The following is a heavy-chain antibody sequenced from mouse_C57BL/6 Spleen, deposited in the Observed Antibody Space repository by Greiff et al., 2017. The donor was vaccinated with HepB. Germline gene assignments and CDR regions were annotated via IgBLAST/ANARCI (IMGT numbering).Heavy chain of an antibody. Sequence: QVQLQQPGAELVKPGASVKLSCKASGYTFTSYWMQWVKQRPGQGLEWIGEIDPSDSYTNYNQKFKGKATLTVDTSSSTAYMQLSSLTSEDSAVYYFSRGFITTVVAPFDYWGQGTTLTVSS. D-gene: IGHD1-1*01. J-gene: IGHJ2*01. CDR2: IDPSDSYT. CDR3: SRGFITTVVAPFDY. CDR1: GYTFTSYW. V-gene: IGHV1-50*01.